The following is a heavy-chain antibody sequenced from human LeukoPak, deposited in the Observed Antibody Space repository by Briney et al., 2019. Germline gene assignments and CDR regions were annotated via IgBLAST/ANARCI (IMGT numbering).Heavy chain of an antibody. CDR3: ARALPGAATAHNWFDP. Sequence: ASVKVSCKASGGTLSSYATSWVRQAPGQGLEWMGWISGFNGATNYAQKFQGRVTMTLDTSTNTTYMDLRTVTPDDTAIYYCARALPGAATAHNWFDPWGQGTLVTVSS. J-gene: IGHJ5*02. CDR1: GGTLSSYA. V-gene: IGHV1-18*01. CDR2: ISGFNGAT. D-gene: IGHD1-1*01.